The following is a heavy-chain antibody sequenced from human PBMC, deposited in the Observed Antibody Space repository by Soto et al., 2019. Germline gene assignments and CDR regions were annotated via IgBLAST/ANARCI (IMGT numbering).Heavy chain of an antibody. CDR3: ARGGYGSVPSGMDV. CDR1: GGTFSSYA. CDR2: IIPIFGTA. Sequence: SVKVSCKASGGTFSSYAISWVRQAPGQGLEWMGGIIPIFGTANYAQKFQGGVTITADESTSTAYMELSSLRSEDTAVYYCARGGYGSVPSGMDVWGQGTTVTVSS. J-gene: IGHJ6*02. D-gene: IGHD3-10*01. V-gene: IGHV1-69*13.